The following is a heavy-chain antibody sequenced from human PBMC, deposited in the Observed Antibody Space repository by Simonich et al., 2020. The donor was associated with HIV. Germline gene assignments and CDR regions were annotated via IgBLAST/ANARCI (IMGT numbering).Heavy chain of an antibody. D-gene: IGHD3-16*01. CDR2: KTYDGSNK. CDR3: ASGGSISSVWADDY. CDR1: GFTFSSYA. V-gene: IGHV3-30*07. Sequence: QVQLVESGGGVVQPGRSLRLSCAASGFTFSSYAMHWVRQAPGKGLKWVAVKTYDGSNKYYADSVKGRFTISRDNSKNTLYLQMNSLRAEDTAVYYCASGGSISSVWADDYWGQGTLVTVSS. J-gene: IGHJ4*02.